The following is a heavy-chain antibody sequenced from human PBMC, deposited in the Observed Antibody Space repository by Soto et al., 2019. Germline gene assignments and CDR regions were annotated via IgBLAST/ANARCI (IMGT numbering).Heavy chain of an antibody. CDR2: MNPNSGNT. CDR3: ARLDDMKYYYYYGMDV. Sequence: GASVKVSCKASGYTFTSYDINWVRQATGQGLEWMGWMNPNSGNTGYAQKFQGRVTMTRNTSISTAYMELSSLRSEDTAVYYCARLDDMKYYYYYGMDVWGQATTVTVSS. J-gene: IGHJ6*02. D-gene: IGHD3-22*01. V-gene: IGHV1-8*01. CDR1: GYTFTSYD.